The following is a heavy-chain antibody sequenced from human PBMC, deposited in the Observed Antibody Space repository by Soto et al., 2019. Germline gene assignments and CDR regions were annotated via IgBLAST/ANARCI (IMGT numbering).Heavy chain of an antibody. CDR3: ASLGPLSGYDLGGVLTSWFDP. CDR2: IYYSGST. CDR1: GGSISSYY. J-gene: IGHJ5*02. Sequence: QVQLQESGPGLVKPSETLSLTCTVSGGSISSYYWSWIRQPPGKGLEWIGYIYYSGSTNYNPSLKSRVTISVDTSKNQFSLKLSSVTAADTAVYYCASLGPLSGYDLGGVLTSWFDPWGQGTLVTVSS. D-gene: IGHD5-12*01. V-gene: IGHV4-59*08.